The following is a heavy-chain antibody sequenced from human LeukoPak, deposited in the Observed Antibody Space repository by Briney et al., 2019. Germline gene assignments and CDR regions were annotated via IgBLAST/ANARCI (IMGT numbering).Heavy chain of an antibody. J-gene: IGHJ6*03. D-gene: IGHD6-13*01. CDR2: INHSGST. V-gene: IGHV4-34*01. Sequence: TSSETLSLTCAVYGGSFSGYYWSWIRQPPGKGLEWMGEINHSGSTNYNPSLKSRVTISVDTSKNQFSLKLSSVTAADTAVYYCARGVTYSSSWYSYYYYYMDVWGKGTTVTISS. CDR1: GGSFSGYY. CDR3: ARGVTYSSSWYSYYYYYMDV.